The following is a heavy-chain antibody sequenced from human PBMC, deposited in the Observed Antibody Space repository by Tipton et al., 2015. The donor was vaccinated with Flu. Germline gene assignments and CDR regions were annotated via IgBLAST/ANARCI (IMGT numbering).Heavy chain of an antibody. CDR2: IYPSGTT. V-gene: IGHV4-59*05. J-gene: IGHJ4*02. CDR1: GGSISYYS. Sequence: TLSLTCTVSGGSISYYSWSWIRQPPGKRLELIGSIYPSGTTYYNPSLKSRVTISVDTSKSQFSLMLRSVTAADTAVYYCARLSYYDVDLKNFYFDYWGQGALVTVSS. D-gene: IGHD3-10*02. CDR3: ARLSYYDVDLKNFYFDY.